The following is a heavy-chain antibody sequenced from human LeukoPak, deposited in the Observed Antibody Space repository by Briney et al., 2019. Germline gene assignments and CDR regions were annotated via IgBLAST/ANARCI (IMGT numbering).Heavy chain of an antibody. J-gene: IGHJ4*02. Sequence: PSQTLSLTCAVSGGSISSGGYSWSWIRQPPGTGLEWIGYIYHSGSTYYNPSLKSRVTISVDRSKNQFSLKLSSVTAADTAVYYCASEGDRGDFDYWGQGTLVTVSS. CDR3: ASEGDRGDFDY. V-gene: IGHV4-30-2*01. D-gene: IGHD2-21*02. CDR1: GGSISSGGYS. CDR2: IYHSGST.